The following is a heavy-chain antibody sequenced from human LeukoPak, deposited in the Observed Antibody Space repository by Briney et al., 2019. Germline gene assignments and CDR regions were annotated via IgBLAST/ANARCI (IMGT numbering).Heavy chain of an antibody. Sequence: PGGSLRLSCAASGFTFSSYAMSWVRQAPGKGLEWVSAISGSGGSTYYADSVKGRFTISRDNSKNTLYLQMNSLRAEDTAVYYCAKAPRRITMIVVVITWYFDYWGQGTLVTVSS. D-gene: IGHD3-22*01. CDR3: AKAPRRITMIVVVITWYFDY. CDR1: GFTFSSYA. J-gene: IGHJ4*02. CDR2: ISGSGGST. V-gene: IGHV3-23*01.